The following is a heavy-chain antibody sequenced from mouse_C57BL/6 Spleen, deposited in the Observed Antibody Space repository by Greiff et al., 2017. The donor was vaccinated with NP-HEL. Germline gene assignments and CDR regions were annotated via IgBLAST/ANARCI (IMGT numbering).Heavy chain of an antibody. Sequence: QVQLQQSGAELVKPGASVKMSCKASGYTFTSYWITWVKQRPGQGLEWIGDIYPGSGSTNYNEKFKSKATLTVDTSSSTAYMQLSSLTSEDSAVYYCAREGNYGSGGFAYWGQGTLVTVSA. CDR2: IYPGSGST. V-gene: IGHV1-55*01. CDR1: GYTFTSYW. D-gene: IGHD1-1*01. CDR3: AREGNYGSGGFAY. J-gene: IGHJ3*01.